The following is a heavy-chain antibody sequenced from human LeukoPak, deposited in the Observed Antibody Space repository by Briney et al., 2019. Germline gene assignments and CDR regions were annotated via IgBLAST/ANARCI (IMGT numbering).Heavy chain of an antibody. CDR2: ISSSSSYL. CDR3: VRDRYCGSSSCYNGDFDY. V-gene: IGHV3-21*01. CDR1: GFPFSSYS. D-gene: IGHD2-2*02. J-gene: IGHJ4*02. Sequence: GGSLRLSCAASGFPFSSYSMNWVRQAPGKGLEWVSSISSSSSYLYYADSVKGRFTISRDNAKNSLFLQMNSLRAEDTAVYFCVRDRYCGSSSCYNGDFDYWGQGTLVTVPS.